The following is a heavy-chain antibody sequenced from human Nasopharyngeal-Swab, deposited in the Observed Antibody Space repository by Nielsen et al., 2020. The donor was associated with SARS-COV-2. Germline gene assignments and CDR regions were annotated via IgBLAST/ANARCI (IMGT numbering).Heavy chain of an antibody. D-gene: IGHD3-22*01. CDR1: GFTFSSYS. V-gene: IGHV3-21*01. CDR2: ISSSSSYI. J-gene: IGHJ3*02. CDR3: ARDSYYYDSSGMGPCAFDI. Sequence: GGSLRLSWAAAGFTFSSYSMNWVRQAPGKGLEWVSSISSSSSYIYYADSVKGRFTISRDNAKNSLYLQMNSLRAEDTAVYYCARDSYYYDSSGMGPCAFDIWGQGTMVTVSS.